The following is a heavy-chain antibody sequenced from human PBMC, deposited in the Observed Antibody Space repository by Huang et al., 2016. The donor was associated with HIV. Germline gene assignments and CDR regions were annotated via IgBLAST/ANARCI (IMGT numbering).Heavy chain of an antibody. J-gene: IGHJ4*02. D-gene: IGHD3-10*01. CDR1: GFSLSSTGVG. CDR2: VYGNDER. V-gene: IGHV2-5*01. CDR3: ARRFTSGSFDY. Sequence: QITLKESGPMLVKPTQTLTVTCTFSGFSLSSTGVGVGWIRQPPGKAPEWLALVYGNDERRYSPSLKTRLTITKDTSKNQVLLTMTNVDPTDTGTYYCARRFTSGSFDYWGQGTLVTVSS.